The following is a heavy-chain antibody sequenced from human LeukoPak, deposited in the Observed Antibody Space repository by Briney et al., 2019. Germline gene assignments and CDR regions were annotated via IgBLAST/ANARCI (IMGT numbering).Heavy chain of an antibody. J-gene: IGHJ3*02. V-gene: IGHV1-3*01. D-gene: IGHD3-10*01. Sequence: ASVKVSCKASGYTFTSYAMHWVRQAPGQRLEWMGWINAGNGNTKYSQKFQGRVTITRDTFASTAYMELSSLRSEDTAVYYCARPEITMVRGGSAFDIWGQGTMVTVSS. CDR2: INAGNGNT. CDR3: ARPEITMVRGGSAFDI. CDR1: GYTFTSYA.